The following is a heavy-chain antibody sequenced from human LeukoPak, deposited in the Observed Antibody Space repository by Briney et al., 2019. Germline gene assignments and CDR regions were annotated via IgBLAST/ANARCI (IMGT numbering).Heavy chain of an antibody. CDR2: IYTSGST. CDR3: AGLHCSSTSCYFATDGDY. D-gene: IGHD2-2*01. Sequence: PSETLSLTCTVSGGSISSGSYYWSWIRQPAGKGLEWIGRIYTSGSTNYNPSLKSRVTISVDRSKNQFSLKLSSVTAADTAVYYCAGLHCSSTSCYFATDGDYWGQGTLVTVSS. V-gene: IGHV4-61*02. J-gene: IGHJ4*02. CDR1: GGSISSGSYY.